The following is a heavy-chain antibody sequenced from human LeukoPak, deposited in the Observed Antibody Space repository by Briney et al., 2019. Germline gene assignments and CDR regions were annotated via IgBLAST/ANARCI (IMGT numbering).Heavy chain of an antibody. Sequence: GRSLRLSCAAAGFTFSSYGIDWVRQAAGEGLEWVAVISYDGSNKYYADSVKGRFTISRDNSKNTLYLQMNSLRAEDTAVYYCARDHHDTDSLPDYWGQGPLVTVSS. CDR1: GFTFSSYG. CDR2: ISYDGSNK. V-gene: IGHV3-30*19. J-gene: IGHJ4*02. CDR3: ARDHHDTDSLPDY. D-gene: IGHD3-9*01.